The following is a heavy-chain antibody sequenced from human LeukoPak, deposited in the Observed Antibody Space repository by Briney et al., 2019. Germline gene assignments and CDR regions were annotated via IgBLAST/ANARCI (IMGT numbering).Heavy chain of an antibody. CDR2: TVGGRPDT. V-gene: IGHV3-23*01. Sequence: PGGSLRLSCEASGFTFNNYAMSWVRQTPGKGLEWVAATVGGRPDTYHADSVKGRFTVSRDDSRSTLFLQMSSLRVEDTAVYYCTKAPLRSCSGAFCYPFDYWGQGTLVTVSS. CDR3: TKAPLRSCSGAFCYPFDY. J-gene: IGHJ4*02. D-gene: IGHD2-8*02. CDR1: GFTFNNYA.